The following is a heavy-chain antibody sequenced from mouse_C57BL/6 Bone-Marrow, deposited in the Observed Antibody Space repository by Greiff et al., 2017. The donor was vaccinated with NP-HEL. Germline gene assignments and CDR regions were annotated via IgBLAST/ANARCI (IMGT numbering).Heavy chain of an antibody. V-gene: IGHV5-12*01. Sequence: EVQVVESGGGLVQPGGSLKLSCAASGFTFSDYYMYWVRQTPEKRLEWVAYISNGGGSTDSPDTVKGRFTISRDNAKNTLYLRMSRLKSEDTAMYYCAKRYYYGVFDYWGQGTTLTVSS. D-gene: IGHD1-1*01. J-gene: IGHJ2*01. CDR1: GFTFSDYY. CDR3: AKRYYYGVFDY. CDR2: ISNGGGST.